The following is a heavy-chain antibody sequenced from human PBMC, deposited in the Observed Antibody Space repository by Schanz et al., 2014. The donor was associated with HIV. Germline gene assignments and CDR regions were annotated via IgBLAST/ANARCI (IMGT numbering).Heavy chain of an antibody. V-gene: IGHV1-69*01. CDR2: INPIFGTP. Sequence: QVQLVQSGAEVKKPGSSVKVSCQASGGTFSGHGISWVRQAPGQGLDWVGDINPIFGTPHYAQKFQDRVTITADESTTTAYMELSSLRSEDTAVYYCARGEMVRGVVKQHVFQIWGQGTMVTVSS. D-gene: IGHD3-10*01. CDR1: GGTFSGHG. CDR3: ARGEMVRGVVKQHVFQI. J-gene: IGHJ3*02.